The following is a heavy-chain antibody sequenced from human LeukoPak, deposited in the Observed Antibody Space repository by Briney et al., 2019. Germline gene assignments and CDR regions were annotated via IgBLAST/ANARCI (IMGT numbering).Heavy chain of an antibody. Sequence: RASVKVSCKASGYTVTGYYMHWVRQAPGQGLEWMGWINPNSGGTNYAQKFQGRVTMTRDTSISTAYMELSRLRSDDTAVYYCARSNYCSSTSCYLDYWGQGTLVTVSS. D-gene: IGHD2-2*01. V-gene: IGHV1-2*02. CDR1: GYTVTGYY. CDR3: ARSNYCSSTSCYLDY. J-gene: IGHJ4*02. CDR2: INPNSGGT.